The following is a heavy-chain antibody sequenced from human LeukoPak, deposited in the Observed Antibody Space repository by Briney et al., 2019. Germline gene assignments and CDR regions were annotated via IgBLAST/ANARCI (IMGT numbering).Heavy chain of an antibody. CDR3: ARVKYSSSWYFDY. CDR2: ISYDGSNK. Sequence: GGSLSLSCAASGFTFSIYAMHCVRQAPGRGLEWVAVISYDGSNKYYADSVKGRFTISRDNSKNTLYLQMNSLRAEDTAVYYCARVKYSSSWYFDYWGQGTLVTVSS. V-gene: IGHV3-30-3*01. D-gene: IGHD6-13*01. CDR1: GFTFSIYA. J-gene: IGHJ4*02.